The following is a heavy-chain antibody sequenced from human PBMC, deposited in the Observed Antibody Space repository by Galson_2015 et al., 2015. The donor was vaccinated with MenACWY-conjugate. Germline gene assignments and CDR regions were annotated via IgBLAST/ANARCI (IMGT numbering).Heavy chain of an antibody. Sequence: SLRLSCAASGFTFSSFGMHWARQAPGKRPEWVAVISDDGSKKFYADSLKGRFTISRDNSKNSLYLQMNTLRDEDTAVYYCARVPGYSYGYYDWWGQGTLVTVSS. CDR2: ISDDGSKK. J-gene: IGHJ4*02. V-gene: IGHV3-30*03. D-gene: IGHD5-18*01. CDR1: GFTFSSFG. CDR3: ARVPGYSYGYYDW.